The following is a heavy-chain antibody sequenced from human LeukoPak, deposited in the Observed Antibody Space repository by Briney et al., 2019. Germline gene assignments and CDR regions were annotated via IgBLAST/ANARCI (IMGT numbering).Heavy chain of an antibody. D-gene: IGHD3-10*01. CDR3: ASTYYYGSGSYPKSDY. CDR1: GFTFSSYA. CDR2: ISYDGSNK. V-gene: IGHV3-30-3*01. Sequence: GGSLRLSCAASGFTFSSYAMHWVRQAPGKGLEWVAVISYDGSNKYYADSMKGRFTISRDNSKNTLYLQMNGLRAEDTAVYYCASTYYYGSGSYPKSDYWGQGTLVTVSS. J-gene: IGHJ4*02.